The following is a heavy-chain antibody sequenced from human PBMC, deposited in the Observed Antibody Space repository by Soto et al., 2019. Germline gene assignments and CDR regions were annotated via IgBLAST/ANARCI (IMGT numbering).Heavy chain of an antibody. CDR1: GDSVSNNGAT. D-gene: IGHD1-26*01. CDR3: ERDPQDFNSGFDC. Sequence: SQTLSLTCGICGDSVSNNGATWNWIRQSPSRGLEWLGRAYYRSRWLYDYATSVRGRISINPDTSKNQVSLQLNSVTPEDTAVYYCERDPQDFNSGFDCWGQGTLVTVSS. J-gene: IGHJ4*02. V-gene: IGHV6-1*01. CDR2: AYYRSRWLY.